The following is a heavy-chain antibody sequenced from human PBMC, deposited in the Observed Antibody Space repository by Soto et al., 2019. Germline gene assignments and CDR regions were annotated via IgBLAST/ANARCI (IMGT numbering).Heavy chain of an antibody. CDR1: GGSINSGGYY. CDR2: IYYSGIT. J-gene: IGHJ5*02. V-gene: IGHV4-31*03. Sequence: QVQLQESGPGLVTPSQTLSLTCTVSGGSINSGGYYWNWIRQHPGKGLECIGYIYYSGITYYNPYLKSRVAISVDTSKNQFSLKLSSVTAADTALYYCARSVFPWCQGTMVTVSS. CDR3: ARSVFP.